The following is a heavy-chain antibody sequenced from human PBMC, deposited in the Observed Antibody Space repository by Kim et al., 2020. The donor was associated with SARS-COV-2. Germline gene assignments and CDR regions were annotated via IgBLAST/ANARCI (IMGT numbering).Heavy chain of an antibody. CDR2: IIPIFGTA. J-gene: IGHJ6*02. Sequence: SVKVSCKASGGTFSSYAISWVRQAPGQGLEWMGGIIPIFGTANYAQKFQGRVTITADESTSTAYMELSSLRSEDTAVYYCASPPPYYYGSGSYSLNYYYYYGMDVWGQGTTVTVSS. V-gene: IGHV1-69*13. CDR1: GGTFSSYA. D-gene: IGHD3-10*01. CDR3: ASPPPYYYGSGSYSLNYYYYYGMDV.